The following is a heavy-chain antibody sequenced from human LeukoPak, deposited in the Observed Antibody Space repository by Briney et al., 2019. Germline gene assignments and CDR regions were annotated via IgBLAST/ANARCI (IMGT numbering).Heavy chain of an antibody. J-gene: IGHJ4*02. CDR1: GVTFSRYW. Sequence: PGGSLRLSCAASGVTFSRYWMHWVRQAPGKGRVWVSRISGDGSSTTYAESVKGRFTISRDNAKNTLYLQMNSLRAEDTAVYYCARELPFDYWGQGTLVTVSS. CDR2: ISGDGSST. V-gene: IGHV3-74*01. CDR3: ARELPFDY.